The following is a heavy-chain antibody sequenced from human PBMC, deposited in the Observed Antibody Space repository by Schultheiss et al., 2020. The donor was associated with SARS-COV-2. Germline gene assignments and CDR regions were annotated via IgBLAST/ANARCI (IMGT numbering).Heavy chain of an antibody. CDR3: ARGRVTARFDY. Sequence: SETLSLTCTVSGGSISSGGYYWSWIRQPPGKGLEWIGEINHSGSTNYNPSLKSRVTISVDTSKNQFSLKLSSVTAADTAVYYCARGRVTARFDYWGQGTLVTVSS. D-gene: IGHD2-21*02. CDR1: GGSISSGGYY. J-gene: IGHJ4*02. V-gene: IGHV4-39*07. CDR2: INHSGST.